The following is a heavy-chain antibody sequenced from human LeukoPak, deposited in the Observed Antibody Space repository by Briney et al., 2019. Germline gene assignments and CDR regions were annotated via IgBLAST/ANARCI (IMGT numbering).Heavy chain of an antibody. D-gene: IGHD3-10*01. J-gene: IGHJ4*02. CDR2: IYHSGST. CDR1: GYSISSGYY. CDR3: AGVAHGGGFDY. V-gene: IGHV4-38-2*02. Sequence: SETLSLTCTVSGYSISSGYYWGWIRQPPGKGLEWIGSIYHSGSTYYNPSLKSRVTISVDTSKNQFSLKLSSVTAADTAVYYCAGVAHGGGFDYWGQGTLVTVSS.